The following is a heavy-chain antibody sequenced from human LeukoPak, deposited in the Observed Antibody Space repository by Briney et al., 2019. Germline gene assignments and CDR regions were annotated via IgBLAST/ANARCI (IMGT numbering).Heavy chain of an antibody. J-gene: IGHJ4*02. D-gene: IGHD2-2*01. Sequence: VASVKVSCKASGGTFSDYGISWVRQAPGQGLEYMGRIVLLLGVANYAQKFQGRVTITADKSTGTAYMELRSLRSEDTAVYYCARPMAPSKVPAATNKVGFGYWGQGTLVTVSS. V-gene: IGHV1-69*04. CDR1: GGTFSDYG. CDR3: ARPMAPSKVPAATNKVGFGY. CDR2: IVLLLGVA.